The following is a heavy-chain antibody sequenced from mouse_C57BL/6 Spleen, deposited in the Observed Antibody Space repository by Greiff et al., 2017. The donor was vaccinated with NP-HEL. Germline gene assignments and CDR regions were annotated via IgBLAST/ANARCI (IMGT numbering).Heavy chain of an antibody. CDR2: IYPGSGNT. Sequence: VQLQQSGAELVRPGASVKLSCKASGYTFTDYYINWVKQRPGQGLEWIARIYPGSGNTYYNEKFKGKATLTAEKSSSTAYMQLSSLTSEDSAVYFCARDYYDYDYYAMDYWGQGTSVTVSS. CDR1: GYTFTDYY. J-gene: IGHJ4*01. V-gene: IGHV1-76*01. D-gene: IGHD2-4*01. CDR3: ARDYYDYDYYAMDY.